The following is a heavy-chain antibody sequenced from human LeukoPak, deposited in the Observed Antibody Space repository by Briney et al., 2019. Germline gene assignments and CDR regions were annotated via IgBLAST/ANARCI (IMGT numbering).Heavy chain of an antibody. CDR2: ICTSGSA. Sequence: SETLSLTCTVSGGSISSYCWSCIRQPAGKGLEWIGRICTSGSANYNPSLKSRDTMSVDTSKNQFSLKLSSVTAADTAVYYCAEGGQWLRVWGQGTLVTVSS. V-gene: IGHV4-4*07. CDR1: GGSISSYC. CDR3: AEGGQWLRV. D-gene: IGHD6-19*01. J-gene: IGHJ4*02.